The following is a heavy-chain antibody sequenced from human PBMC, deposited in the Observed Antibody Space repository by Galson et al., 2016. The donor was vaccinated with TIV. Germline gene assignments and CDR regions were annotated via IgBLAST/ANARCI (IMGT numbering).Heavy chain of an antibody. V-gene: IGHV5-51*01. CDR1: GYRFTNYW. J-gene: IGHJ4*02. CDR2: IYPGDSET. D-gene: IGHD3/OR15-3a*01. CDR3: ARAFWTGNYFFDF. Sequence: QSGAEVKKSGESLKISCKGSGYRFTNYWIGWVRQMPGKGLEWVAIIYPGDSETRYSPSYQGQVTISADKSITTALVQWSSLKASDTAMYYCARAFWTGNYFFDFWGQGTLVTVSS.